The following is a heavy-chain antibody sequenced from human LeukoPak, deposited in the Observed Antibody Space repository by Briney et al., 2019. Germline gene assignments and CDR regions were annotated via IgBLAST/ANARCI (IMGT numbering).Heavy chain of an antibody. J-gene: IGHJ4*02. CDR2: ISPDSGYI. CDR1: GFTFSSYA. V-gene: IGHV3-21*01. D-gene: IGHD6-13*01. Sequence: GGSLRLSCAASGFTFSSYAMSWVRQAPGKGLEWVSSISPDSGYIYYADSVKGRFTISKDNAENSLFLQMNSLGAEDTAVYYCAPFSAVTHYYFDYWGQGTLVTVSS. CDR3: APFSAVTHYYFDY.